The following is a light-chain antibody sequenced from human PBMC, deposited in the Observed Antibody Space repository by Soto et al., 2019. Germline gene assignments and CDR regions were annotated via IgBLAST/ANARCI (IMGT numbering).Light chain of an antibody. CDR2: AAT. CDR1: QDIRNY. J-gene: IGKJ4*01. V-gene: IGKV1-27*01. CDR3: QKYDSAPLT. Sequence: DSQMTQSPSSLSASVGDRVTITCRATQDIRNYLAWYQQKPGKVPKLLIYAATTLQSGAPSRFSGSGSGTDFTLMISSLQPEDVVTYYCQKYDSAPLTFGGGTKVEIK.